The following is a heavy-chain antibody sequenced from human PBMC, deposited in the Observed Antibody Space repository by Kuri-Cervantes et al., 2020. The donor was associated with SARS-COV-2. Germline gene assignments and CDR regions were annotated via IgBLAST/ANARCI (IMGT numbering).Heavy chain of an antibody. CDR3: AKFSGPMVRGVTFLGQFYYYYMDV. J-gene: IGHJ6*03. V-gene: IGHV1-69*05. CDR2: IIPIFGTV. CDR1: GGTFSSYA. Sequence: SVKVSCKASGGTFSSYAISWVRQAPGQGLEWMGGIIPIFGTVNYAQKFQGRVTITTDESTSTAYMELSSLRSEDTAVYYCAKFSGPMVRGVTFLGQFYYYYMDVWGKGTTVTVSS. D-gene: IGHD3-10*01.